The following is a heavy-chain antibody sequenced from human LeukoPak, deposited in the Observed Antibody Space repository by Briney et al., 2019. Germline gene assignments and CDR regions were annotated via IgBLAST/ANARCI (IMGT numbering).Heavy chain of an antibody. V-gene: IGHV3-48*03. J-gene: IGHJ3*02. CDR2: ISSSGSII. Sequence: GGSLRLSCAAPGFTCSSYEMNWVRQAPGKGLEWVSYISSSGSIIYYADSVKGRFTISRDNAKNSLYLQMNSLRAEDTAIYYCASDAGPRGAYDAFDIWGQGTMVTVSS. D-gene: IGHD3-10*01. CDR3: ASDAGPRGAYDAFDI. CDR1: GFTCSSYE.